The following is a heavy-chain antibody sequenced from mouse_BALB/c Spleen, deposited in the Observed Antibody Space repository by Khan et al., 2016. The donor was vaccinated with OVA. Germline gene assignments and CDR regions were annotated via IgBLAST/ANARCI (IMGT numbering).Heavy chain of an antibody. V-gene: IGHV3-2*02. D-gene: IGHD1-1*01. CDR2: ISYSGST. CDR1: GYSITSNYA. Sequence: EVQLQESGPGLVKPSQSLSLTCTVNGYSITSNYAWNWIRQFPGNKLEWMGYISYSGSTNYNPSLKSRLSITREPSKNQFFLLLHSVTTEDSATXYCARGNYYGYALDYWGQGTSVTVSS. CDR3: ARGNYYGYALDY. J-gene: IGHJ4*01.